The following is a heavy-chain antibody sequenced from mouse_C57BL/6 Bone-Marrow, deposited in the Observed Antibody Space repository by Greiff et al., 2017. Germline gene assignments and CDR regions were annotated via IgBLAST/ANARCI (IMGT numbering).Heavy chain of an antibody. V-gene: IGHV5-16*01. CDR2: INYDGSST. D-gene: IGHD1-1*01. CDR1: GFTFSDYY. J-gene: IGHJ2*01. Sequence: VQLEESEGGLVQPGSSMKLSCTASGFTFSDYYMAWVRQVPEKGLEWVANINYDGSSTYYLDSLKSRFIISRDNAKNILYLQMSSLKSEDTATYYCARGSYTLDYWGQGTTLTVSS. CDR3: ARGSYTLDY.